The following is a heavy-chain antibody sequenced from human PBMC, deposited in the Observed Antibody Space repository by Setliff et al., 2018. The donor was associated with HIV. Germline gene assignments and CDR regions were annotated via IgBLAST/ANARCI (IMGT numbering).Heavy chain of an antibody. CDR3: ARDKDYYDSSGYYYIYYNMDV. Sequence: GGSLRLSCAASGFTVSRYYMSWVRQAPGKGLEWVSIIYSGGTTYYADSVKGRFIISRHNSNNTLYLQMNSLRAEDSAMYYCARDKDYYDSSGYYYIYYNMDVWGKGTTVTVSS. CDR1: GFTVSRYY. D-gene: IGHD3-22*01. J-gene: IGHJ6*03. CDR2: IYSGGTT. V-gene: IGHV3-53*04.